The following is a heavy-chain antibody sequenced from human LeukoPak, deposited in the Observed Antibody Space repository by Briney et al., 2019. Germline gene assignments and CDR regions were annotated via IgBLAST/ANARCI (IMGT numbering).Heavy chain of an antibody. D-gene: IGHD2-2*01. Sequence: PGGSLRLSCAASGFTFSSYGMHWVRQAPGKGLEWVAVIWYDGSNKYYADSVKGRLTISRDDSKNTLYLQMNSLRAEDTAVYYCASNPGYCSSTSCWEGHGMDVWGQGTTVTVSS. CDR3: ASNPGYCSSTSCWEGHGMDV. J-gene: IGHJ6*02. CDR2: IWYDGSNK. CDR1: GFTFSSYG. V-gene: IGHV3-33*01.